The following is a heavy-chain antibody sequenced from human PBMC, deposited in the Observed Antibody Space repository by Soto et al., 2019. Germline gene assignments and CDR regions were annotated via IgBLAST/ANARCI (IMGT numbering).Heavy chain of an antibody. CDR1: GYTFTSYG. V-gene: IGHV1-18*01. D-gene: IGHD3-22*01. CDR3: ARALYYYDNSGLAF. J-gene: IGHJ4*02. CDR2: INIYGGGT. Sequence: QIHLEQSGPEVKKPGASVKVSCKASGYTFTSYGLSWVRLAPGQGLEWMGWINIYGGGTNYAQKYQDRVTMTRDTSTNTVYLEMRSLTSDDTAIYYCARALYYYDNSGLAFWGQGTLVTVSS.